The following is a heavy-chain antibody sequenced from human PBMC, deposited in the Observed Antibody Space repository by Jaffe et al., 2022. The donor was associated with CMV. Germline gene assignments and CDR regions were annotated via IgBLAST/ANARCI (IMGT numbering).Heavy chain of an antibody. J-gene: IGHJ4*02. CDR2: ISGSSARTT. V-gene: IGHV3-23*01. Sequence: EVQLLASGGGLVRPGGSLSLSCVGSGFSMSKYGMGWVRQAPGKGLEWVASLDISGSSARTTYYADSVKGRFTISRDNSRNTLFLQMNSLRVDDSAEYYCVKGGYYYGYNDYWGQGVLVTVSS. CDR3: VKGGYYYGYNDY. D-gene: IGHD3-10*01. CDR1: GFSMSKYG.